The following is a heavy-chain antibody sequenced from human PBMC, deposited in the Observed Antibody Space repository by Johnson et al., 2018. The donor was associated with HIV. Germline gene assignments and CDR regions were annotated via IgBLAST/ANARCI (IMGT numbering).Heavy chain of an antibody. CDR1: GFTFSNYG. CDR2: ISYDGSNK. J-gene: IGHJ3*02. D-gene: IGHD2-21*01. CDR3: ARPRRLFEGHDAFDI. V-gene: IGHV3-30*19. Sequence: VQLVESGGGVVQPGRSLRLSCAASGFTFSNYGMHWVRQAPGRGLEWVAVISYDGSNKYYADSVKGRFTISRDNSKNTLYLQMNSLRAEDTAVYYCARPRRLFEGHDAFDIWGQGTMVTVSS.